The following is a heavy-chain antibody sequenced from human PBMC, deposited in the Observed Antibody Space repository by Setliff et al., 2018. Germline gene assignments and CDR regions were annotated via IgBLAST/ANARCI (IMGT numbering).Heavy chain of an antibody. Sequence: PSETLSLTCTVPGDSISSRRNYWGWFRQPAGKELEWIGQIYTSWSTNYNPSLKSRVTISVDASKNQLSLNLRSVTAADTAVYYCARAISGWYSAHYYYMDVWGKGTTVTVSS. J-gene: IGHJ6*03. CDR2: IYTSWST. CDR3: ARAISGWYSAHYYYMDV. D-gene: IGHD6-19*01. CDR1: GDSISSRRNY. V-gene: IGHV4-61*09.